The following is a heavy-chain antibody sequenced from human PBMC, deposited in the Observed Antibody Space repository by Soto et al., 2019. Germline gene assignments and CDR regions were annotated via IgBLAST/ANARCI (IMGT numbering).Heavy chain of an antibody. CDR1: GLTISNAW. Sequence: EVQLVESGGGLIYPGGSLRLSCAASGLTISNAWMNWVGQAPGKGLEWVGRIKTNTEGGTTDYAAAVKGRFTVSRDDSKNTLYLQMNSLKIEDTAVYYCTTGSVEGVWGQGTTVTVSS. CDR3: TTGSVEGV. D-gene: IGHD2-15*01. J-gene: IGHJ6*02. V-gene: IGHV3-15*07. CDR2: IKTNTEGGTT.